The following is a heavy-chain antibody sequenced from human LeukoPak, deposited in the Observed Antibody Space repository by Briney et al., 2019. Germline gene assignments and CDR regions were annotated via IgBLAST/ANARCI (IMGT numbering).Heavy chain of an antibody. Sequence: YPGGSLRLSCAASGFTFRTYSLSWVRQAPGKGLEWVSYISTGSSTIYYADSVKGRFTISRDNAENSLYLQMNSLRAEDTAVYYCAKGSLAVAGTASLDYWGQGTLVTVSS. CDR1: GFTFRTYS. CDR2: ISTGSSTI. J-gene: IGHJ4*02. CDR3: AKGSLAVAGTASLDY. D-gene: IGHD6-13*01. V-gene: IGHV3-48*01.